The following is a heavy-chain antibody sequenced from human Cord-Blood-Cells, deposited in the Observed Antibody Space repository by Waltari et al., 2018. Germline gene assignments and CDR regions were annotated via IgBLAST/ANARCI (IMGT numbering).Heavy chain of an antibody. CDR1: GGSLRSSSYY. V-gene: IGHV4-39*01. D-gene: IGHD1-26*01. CDR2: SYYSGST. CDR3: ARRDIVGATDY. Sequence: QLQLQESGPGLVKPSETLSLTCTVSGGSLRSSSYYSGWIRQPPGKGLEWIGSSYYSGSTYYNPSLKSRVTISVDTSKNQFSLKLSSVTAADTAVYYCARRDIVGATDYWGQGTLVTVSS. J-gene: IGHJ4*02.